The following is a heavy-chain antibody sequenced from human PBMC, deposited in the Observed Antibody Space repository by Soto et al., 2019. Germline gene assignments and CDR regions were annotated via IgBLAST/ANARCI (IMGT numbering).Heavy chain of an antibody. Sequence: SETLSLTCTVSGGSISSSSYYWGWIRQPPGKGLEWIGSAYYSGSTYYNSALKSRVTISVDTSKNQFSLKLSSLTAADTAVYYCARHGGSAAGTYYYDYWGQGTQVTV. D-gene: IGHD6-13*01. CDR1: GGSISSSSYY. CDR2: AYYSGST. V-gene: IGHV4-39*01. J-gene: IGHJ4*02. CDR3: ARHGGSAAGTYYYDY.